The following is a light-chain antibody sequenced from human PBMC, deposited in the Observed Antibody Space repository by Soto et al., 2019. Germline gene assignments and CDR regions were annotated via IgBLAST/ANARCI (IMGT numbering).Light chain of an antibody. J-gene: IGKJ2*01. CDR3: QQSYSTPPGT. CDR2: DAS. V-gene: IGKV1-39*01. CDR1: QSISNY. Sequence: DIQMTQSPSSLSASVGDRVTITCRASQSISNYLNWYQQKPGKAPNLLIYDASSLQSGVPSRFSGSGSGTDFALTISSLQPEDFATYYCQQSYSTPPGTFAQVTKVDIK.